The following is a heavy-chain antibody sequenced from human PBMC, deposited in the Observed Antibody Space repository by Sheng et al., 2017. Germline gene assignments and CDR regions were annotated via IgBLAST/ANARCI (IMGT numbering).Heavy chain of an antibody. D-gene: IGHD3-3*01. CDR1: GYTFTSYG. CDR3: ARVGPRTYYDFWSGYYRGYYYYYMDV. V-gene: IGHV1-18*01. J-gene: IGHJ6*03. CDR2: ISAYNGNT. Sequence: QVQLVQSGAEVKKPGASVKVSCKASGYTFTSYGISWVRQAPGQGLEWMGWISAYNGNTNYAQKLQGRVTMTTDTSTSTAYMELRSLRSDDTAVYYCARVGPRTYYDFWSGYYRGYYYYYMDVWGKGTTVTVSS.